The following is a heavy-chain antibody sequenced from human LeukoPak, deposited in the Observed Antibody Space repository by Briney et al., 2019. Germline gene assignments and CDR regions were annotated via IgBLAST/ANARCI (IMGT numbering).Heavy chain of an antibody. CDR1: GFTVSSNY. CDR3: AKGGVRTWSYFDY. D-gene: IGHD2-2*01. V-gene: IGHV3-53*01. J-gene: IGHJ4*02. Sequence: GGSLRLSCAASGFTVSSNYMSWVRQAPGKGLEWVSVIYSGGSTYYADSVKGRFTISRDNSKNTLYLQMNSLRAEDTAVYYCAKGGVRTWSYFDYWGQGTLVTVSS. CDR2: IYSGGST.